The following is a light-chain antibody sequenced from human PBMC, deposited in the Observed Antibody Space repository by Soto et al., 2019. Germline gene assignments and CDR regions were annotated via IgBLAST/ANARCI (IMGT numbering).Light chain of an antibody. Sequence: DIQMTQSPSSLSPSVGDRVTITCRASRSISDWLAWYQQKPGKAPELLIFDASNLKSGVSSRFSGSGSGTEFTLTISRLQPDDVATYYCQQYNSYPWTFGQGTKVDIK. J-gene: IGKJ1*01. CDR2: DAS. CDR1: RSISDW. CDR3: QQYNSYPWT. V-gene: IGKV1-5*01.